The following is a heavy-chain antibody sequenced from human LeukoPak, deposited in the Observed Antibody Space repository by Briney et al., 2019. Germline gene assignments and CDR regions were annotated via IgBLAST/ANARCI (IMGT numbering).Heavy chain of an antibody. Sequence: PGGSLRLSCAASGFTFSGYDMHWVRQATGKGLEWVSAIGTAGDTYYPGSVKGRFTISRENAKNSLYLQMNSLRAGDTAVYYCARGAAAAGTMDYWGQGTLVTVSS. J-gene: IGHJ4*02. CDR2: IGTAGDT. V-gene: IGHV3-13*01. CDR1: GFTFSGYD. D-gene: IGHD6-13*01. CDR3: ARGAAAAGTMDY.